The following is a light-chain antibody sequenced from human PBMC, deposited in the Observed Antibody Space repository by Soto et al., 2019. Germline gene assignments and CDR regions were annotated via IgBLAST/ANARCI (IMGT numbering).Light chain of an antibody. V-gene: IGKV3-11*01. J-gene: IGKJ2*01. CDR2: DAS. CDR1: QSVSTY. CDR3: QQRSDWPRMYT. Sequence: EIVLTHSPATLSLSPGERATLSCRASQSVSTYLAWYQQTPGQPPRLLIYDASNRATGIPARFSGSGSGTDFTLAISGLEPKDFAVYYCQQRSDWPRMYTFGQGPKLE.